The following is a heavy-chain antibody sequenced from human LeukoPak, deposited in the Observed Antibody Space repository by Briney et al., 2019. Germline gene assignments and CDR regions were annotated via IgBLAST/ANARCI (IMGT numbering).Heavy chain of an antibody. Sequence: SETLSLTCAVYGGSLSAYYWTWIRQPPGKGLEWIGEVNHGGSTNYNPSLKSRVTISIDTSKNQFSLKLSSVTAADTAVYYCARYLDYGGNSRVFQHWGQGTLVTVSS. J-gene: IGHJ1*01. CDR2: VNHGGST. V-gene: IGHV4-34*01. CDR1: GGSLSAYY. CDR3: ARYLDYGGNSRVFQH. D-gene: IGHD4-23*01.